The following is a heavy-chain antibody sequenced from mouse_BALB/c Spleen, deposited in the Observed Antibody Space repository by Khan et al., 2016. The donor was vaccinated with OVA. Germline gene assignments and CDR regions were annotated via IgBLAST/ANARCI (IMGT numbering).Heavy chain of an antibody. V-gene: IGHV1-18*01. CDR1: GYTFPEYT. D-gene: IGHD2-14*01. Sequence: EVQLQESGPELVKPGASVKISCKTSGYTFPEYTVHWVKQSPEKSLDWIGVINPKNGGTAYNQKFKGKVTLTVDKSSSTAYMQLRSLISEDSAVYYCARDAGGTWGQGTTVTVAS. CDR3: ARDAGGT. J-gene: IGHJ4*01. CDR2: INPKNGGT.